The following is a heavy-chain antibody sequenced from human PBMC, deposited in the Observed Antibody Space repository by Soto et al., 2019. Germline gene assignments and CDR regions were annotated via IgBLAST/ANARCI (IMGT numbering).Heavy chain of an antibody. CDR3: ARGWSGSRRGFAP. Sequence: PSETLSLTCTVSGGSISSGDYYWSWILQHPGKGLEWIGYIYYSGSTYYNPSLKSRVTISVDTSKNQFSLKLSSVTAADTAVYYGARGWSGSRRGFAPWGQGPLVTVP. CDR1: GGSISSGDYY. CDR2: IYYSGST. V-gene: IGHV4-31*03. D-gene: IGHD3-3*01. J-gene: IGHJ5*02.